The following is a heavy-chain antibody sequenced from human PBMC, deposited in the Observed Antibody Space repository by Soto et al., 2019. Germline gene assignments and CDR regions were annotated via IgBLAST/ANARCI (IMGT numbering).Heavy chain of an antibody. Sequence: PSETLSLTCAVYGGSFSGYYWSWIRQPPGKGLEWIGEINHSGSTNYNPSLKSRVTISVDTSKNQFSLKLSSVTAVDTAVYYCARGRDGYNGEYFDYWGQGTLVTVSS. CDR3: ARGRDGYNGEYFDY. CDR1: GGSFSGYY. J-gene: IGHJ4*02. D-gene: IGHD5-12*01. V-gene: IGHV4-34*01. CDR2: INHSGST.